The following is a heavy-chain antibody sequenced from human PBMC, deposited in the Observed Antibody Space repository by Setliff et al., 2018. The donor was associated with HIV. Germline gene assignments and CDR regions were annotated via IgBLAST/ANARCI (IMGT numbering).Heavy chain of an antibody. V-gene: IGHV4-59*01. CDR3: ARGWELLPYWALNV. CDR2: IYYSGRT. J-gene: IGHJ6*04. CDR1: GDSLSGYY. Sequence: SETLSLTCTVSGDSLSGYYWNWIRQPPGKGLEWIGYIYYSGRTDYNPSFRRRASISLDTSKNQFSLKLNSVTAADSAIYYYARGWELLPYWALNVWGKGTTVTVSS. D-gene: IGHD2-15*01.